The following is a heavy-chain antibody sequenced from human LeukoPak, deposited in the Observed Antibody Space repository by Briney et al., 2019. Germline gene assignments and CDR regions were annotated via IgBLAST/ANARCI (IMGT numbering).Heavy chain of an antibody. CDR1: GFTFSSYS. J-gene: IGHJ4*02. D-gene: IGHD3-22*01. CDR2: ISGSGGST. V-gene: IGHV3-23*01. CDR3: AKDSDYYDSSGYFDY. Sequence: PGGSLRLSCAASGFTFSSYSMNWVRQAPGKGLEWVSTISGSGGSTYYADSVKGRFTISRDNSKNTLYLQMNSLRAEDTAVYYCAKDSDYYDSSGYFDYWGQGTLVTVSS.